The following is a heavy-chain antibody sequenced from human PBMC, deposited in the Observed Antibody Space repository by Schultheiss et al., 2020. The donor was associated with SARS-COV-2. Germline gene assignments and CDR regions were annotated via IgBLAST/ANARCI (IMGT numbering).Heavy chain of an antibody. CDR3: ARDLYDPTSIAAIDWYFDL. Sequence: SVKVSCKASGGTFSSYTISWVRQAPGQGLEWMGRIIPILGIANYAQKFQGRVTITADKSTSTAYMELSSLRSEDTAVYYCARDLYDPTSIAAIDWYFDLWGRGTLVTVSS. V-gene: IGHV1-69*04. J-gene: IGHJ2*01. CDR1: GGTFSSYT. CDR2: IIPILGIA. D-gene: IGHD6-6*01.